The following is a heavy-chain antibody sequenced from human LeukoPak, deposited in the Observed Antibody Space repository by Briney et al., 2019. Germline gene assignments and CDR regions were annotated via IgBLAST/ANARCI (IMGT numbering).Heavy chain of an antibody. J-gene: IGHJ6*02. CDR1: GFTFSSYG. D-gene: IGHD6-13*01. Sequence: GGSLRLSCAASGFTFSSYGMHWVRQAPGKGLEWVAVISYDGSNKYYTDSVKGRFTISRDNSKNTLYLQMNSLRAEDTAVYYCAKAGSSSWYPAKYYYGMDVWGQGTTVTVSS. CDR2: ISYDGSNK. V-gene: IGHV3-30*18. CDR3: AKAGSSSWYPAKYYYGMDV.